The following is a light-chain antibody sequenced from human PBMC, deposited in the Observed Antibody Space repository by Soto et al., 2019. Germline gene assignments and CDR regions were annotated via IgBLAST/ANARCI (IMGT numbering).Light chain of an antibody. CDR3: QQRYTTPLT. CDR2: AAS. Sequence: DIQMTQSPSTLSASVGDRVTITCRASQNIANYLYWYQQKPGKAPNLLIYAASSLQTGVPSRFSGSASGTEVTLTISSMQHEDFATYYCQQRYTTPLTFGRGTKVEIK. V-gene: IGKV1-39*01. CDR1: QNIANY. J-gene: IGKJ4*01.